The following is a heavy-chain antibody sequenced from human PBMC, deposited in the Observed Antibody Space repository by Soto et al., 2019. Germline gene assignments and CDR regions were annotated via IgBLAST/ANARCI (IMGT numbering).Heavy chain of an antibody. Sequence: SETLSLTCAVSGGSISGSNWWIWVRQPPGKGLEWIGEIYHSGSTNYNPSLKSRVTISVDKSKNQFSLKLSSVTAADTAVYYCASVRGGYYYAMDVWGQGTTVT. J-gene: IGHJ6*02. D-gene: IGHD3-10*02. CDR1: GGSISGSNW. V-gene: IGHV4-4*02. CDR3: ASVRGGYYYAMDV. CDR2: IYHSGST.